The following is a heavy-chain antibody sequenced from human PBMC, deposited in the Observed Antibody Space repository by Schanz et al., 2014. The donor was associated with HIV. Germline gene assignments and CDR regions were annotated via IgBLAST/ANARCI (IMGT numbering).Heavy chain of an antibody. CDR1: GGTFNNFG. CDR2: INTNNGDT. CDR3: ARDLRFQYSSWRQDAFDI. Sequence: QVQLVQSGAEVKKPGSSVKVSCKASGGTFNNFGIHWVRQAPGQGLEWIGWINTNNGDTNYAQVFQGRVTMTGDTSRTSVYMELRRLKSDDTAVYYCARDLRFQYSSWRQDAFDIWGQGTMVTVSS. J-gene: IGHJ3*02. V-gene: IGHV1-2*02. D-gene: IGHD3-22*01.